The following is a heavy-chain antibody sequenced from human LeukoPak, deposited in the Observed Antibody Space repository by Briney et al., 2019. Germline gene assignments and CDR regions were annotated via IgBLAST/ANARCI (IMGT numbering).Heavy chain of an antibody. D-gene: IGHD5-18*01. CDR2: IDPSDSYT. J-gene: IGHJ4*02. CDR3: ARGYTRFDY. CDR1: GYIFTSYW. Sequence: GASLMISCKGSGYIFTSYWISWVRQLPGKGVEWMGRIDPSDSYTNYSPSFQGHVTISTDKSIGTAYLQWSSLKASDTAMYYCARGYTRFDYWGQGTLVTVSS. V-gene: IGHV5-10-1*01.